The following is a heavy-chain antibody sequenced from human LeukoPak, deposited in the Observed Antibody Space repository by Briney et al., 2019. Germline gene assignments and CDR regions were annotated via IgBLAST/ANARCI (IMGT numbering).Heavy chain of an antibody. D-gene: IGHD7-27*01. CDR3: ARDLSSPGPNY. CDR2: INAGNGNT. V-gene: IGHV1-3*01. CDR1: GYAFTSYA. Sequence: ASVKVSCKAAGYAFTSYAMHWVRQAPGQRLEWMGWINAGNGNTKYSQKFQGRVTITRDTSASTAYMELSSLRSEDTAVYYCARDLSSPGPNYWGQGTLVTVSS. J-gene: IGHJ4*02.